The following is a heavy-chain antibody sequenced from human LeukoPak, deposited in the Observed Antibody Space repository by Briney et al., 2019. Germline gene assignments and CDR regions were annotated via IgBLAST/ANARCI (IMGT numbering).Heavy chain of an antibody. D-gene: IGHD6-19*01. Sequence: GESLKISCKGSGYSFTSYWIGWVRQMPGKGLDWMGIIYPGDSDTRYSPSFQGQVTISADKSISTAYLQWSSLKASDTAMYDCARPAHYSIAVDYFDYWGQGTLVTVSS. CDR1: GYSFTSYW. J-gene: IGHJ4*02. V-gene: IGHV5-51*01. CDR3: ARPAHYSIAVDYFDY. CDR2: IYPGDSDT.